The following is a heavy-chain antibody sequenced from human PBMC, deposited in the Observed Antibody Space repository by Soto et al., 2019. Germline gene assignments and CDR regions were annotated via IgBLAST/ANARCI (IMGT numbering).Heavy chain of an antibody. CDR3: TTPYYYNF. J-gene: IGHJ4*02. D-gene: IGHD3-22*01. CDR2: IDGDSGHI. V-gene: IGHV3-21*01. CDR1: GFMFSAYS. Sequence: VKLVESGGGLVKPRGSLRLSCAASGFMFSAYSMNWVRQAPGKGLEWLSSIDGDSGHIQYADSVQGRFTISRDNARNSLYLQMDNLGPEDTAVYYCTTPYYYNFWGQGTLVTVSS.